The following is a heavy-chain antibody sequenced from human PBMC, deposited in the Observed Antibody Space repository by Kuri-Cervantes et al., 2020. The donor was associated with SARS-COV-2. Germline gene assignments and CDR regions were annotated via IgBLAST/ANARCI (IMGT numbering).Heavy chain of an antibody. D-gene: IGHD6-19*01. J-gene: IGHJ4*02. CDR1: GFSLTDYY. V-gene: IGHV3-11*04. CDR3: ARESSAPFDY. CDR2: ISNSGTSI. Sequence: GESLKISCAASGFSLTDYYMSWIRQAPGKGLEWVSFISNSGTSIYYADSVKGRFTISRDNAENSVYLQMNSLRAEDTAVYYCARESSAPFDYWGQGTLVTVSS.